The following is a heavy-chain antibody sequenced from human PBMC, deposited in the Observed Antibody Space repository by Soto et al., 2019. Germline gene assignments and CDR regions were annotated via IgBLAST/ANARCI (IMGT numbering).Heavy chain of an antibody. CDR2: IYYRGST. Sequence: QVQLQESGPGLVKPSQTLSLTCTVSGVSISSGGYSWTWIRQHPGKGLEWIGYIYYRGSTYYNSSLKSRVTISVDTSKNQFSLKLTSVTAADTAVYYCARSAYYRDTFDIWGQGAMVTVSS. J-gene: IGHJ3*02. V-gene: IGHV4-31*03. D-gene: IGHD3-10*01. CDR1: GVSISSGGYS. CDR3: ARSAYYRDTFDI.